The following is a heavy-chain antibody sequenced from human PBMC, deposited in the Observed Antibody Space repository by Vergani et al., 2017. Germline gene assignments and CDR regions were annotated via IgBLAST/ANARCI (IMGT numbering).Heavy chain of an antibody. CDR2: INHRGST. CDR3: ARAPYGSGNNYYYYGMDV. D-gene: IGHD3-10*01. V-gene: IGHV4-34*01. CDR1: GGSFSGYY. Sequence: QVQLQQWGAGLLKPSETLSLTCAVYGGSFSGYYWSWIRQPPGKGLEWIGEINHRGSTNYNPSLKSRVTISVDTSKNQFSLKLSSVTAADTAVYYCARAPYGSGNNYYYYGMDVWGQGTTVTVSS. J-gene: IGHJ6*02.